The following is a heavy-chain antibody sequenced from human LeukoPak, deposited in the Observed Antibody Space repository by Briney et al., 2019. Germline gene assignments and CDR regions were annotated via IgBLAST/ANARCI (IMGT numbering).Heavy chain of an antibody. CDR1: GYTFTSYG. J-gene: IGHJ4*02. V-gene: IGHV1-2*02. D-gene: IGHD1-1*01. CDR3: ARDHAYNWNDAGPVDY. CDR2: ISPNSGGT. Sequence: GASVKVSCKASGYTFTSYGFNWVRQAPGQGLERLGWISPNSGGTNYAQKFQGRVTMTRDTSITTAYMELSRLRSDDTAVYYCARDHAYNWNDAGPVDYWGQGTLVTVSS.